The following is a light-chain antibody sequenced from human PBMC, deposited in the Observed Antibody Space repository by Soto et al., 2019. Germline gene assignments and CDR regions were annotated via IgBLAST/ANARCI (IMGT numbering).Light chain of an antibody. CDR3: SSYAGSSTV. V-gene: IGLV2-14*01. CDR1: NSDVGGYNY. Sequence: QSALTQPASVSGSPGQSITISCTGTNSDVGGYNYVAWYRQHAGKAPKLMMYDVSNRPSGVSNRFSGSKSGNTASLTISGLQAEDEADYYCSSYAGSSTVFGTGTKLTVL. CDR2: DVS. J-gene: IGLJ1*01.